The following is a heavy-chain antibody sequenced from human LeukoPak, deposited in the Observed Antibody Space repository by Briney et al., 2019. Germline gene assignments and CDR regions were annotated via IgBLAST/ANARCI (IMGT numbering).Heavy chain of an antibody. Sequence: ASVKVSCKASGYTFTSYGISWVRQAPGQGLEWMGWISAYNGNTNYAQKFQGRVTMTTDTSTNTAYMELRSLRSDDTAVYYCARDGHRMYYYESSVYRFDYWGQGTPVTVSS. CDR2: ISAYNGNT. CDR1: GYTFTSYG. V-gene: IGHV1-18*01. D-gene: IGHD3-22*01. J-gene: IGHJ4*02. CDR3: ARDGHRMYYYESSVYRFDY.